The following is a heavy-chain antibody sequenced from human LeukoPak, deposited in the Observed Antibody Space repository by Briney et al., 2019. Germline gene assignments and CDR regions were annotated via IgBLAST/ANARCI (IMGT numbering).Heavy chain of an antibody. V-gene: IGHV1-2*02. CDR2: MNPKRGDT. CDR3: ARNKEGKSLDY. Sequence: GASVKVSCKASGYTFTDYYIHWVRQAPGQGLEWMAWMNPKRGDTSYAQKLQGRVTMTRDTSISTAYMELSRLRFDDTAVYYCARNKEGKSLDYWGQGTLVTVSS. CDR1: GYTFTDYY. J-gene: IGHJ4*02.